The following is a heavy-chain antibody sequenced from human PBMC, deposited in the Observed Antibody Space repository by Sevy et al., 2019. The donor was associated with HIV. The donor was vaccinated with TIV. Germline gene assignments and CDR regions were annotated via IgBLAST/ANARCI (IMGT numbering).Heavy chain of an antibody. CDR1: GFTFTNYW. CDR3: ARTYYYGSGNYCDAISRFGY. J-gene: IGHJ4*02. V-gene: IGHV5-51*01. D-gene: IGHD3-10*01. Sequence: GESLKISCKGSGFTFTNYWIAWVRQMPGKGLERMGIIYPGDSDTRYSPSFQGQVTISADKSITTAYLQWSSLKASDTAMYYCARTYYYGSGNYCDAISRFGYWGQGTLVTVSS. CDR2: IYPGDSDT.